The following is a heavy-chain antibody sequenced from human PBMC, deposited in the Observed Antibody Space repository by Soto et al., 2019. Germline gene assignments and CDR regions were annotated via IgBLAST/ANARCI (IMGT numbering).Heavy chain of an antibody. Sequence: QVQRVQSGAEVKKPGASVKVSCEASGYTFNNYYMHWVRQAPGEGLEWMRIFNPRGGDTIYSEKSQGRFSMTGSTSTSTVYMELCILRSEDTAVYSCALETMITIGGDIEGLDYWGQGTLVTVS. CDR1: GYTFNNYY. D-gene: IGHD3-16*02. CDR3: ALETMITIGGDIEGLDY. V-gene: IGHV1-46*02. J-gene: IGHJ4*02. CDR2: FNPRGGDT.